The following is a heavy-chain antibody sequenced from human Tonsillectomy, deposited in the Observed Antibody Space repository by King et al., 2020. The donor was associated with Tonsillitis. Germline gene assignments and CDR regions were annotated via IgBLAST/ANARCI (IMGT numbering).Heavy chain of an antibody. Sequence: VQLVESGGGLVHPGGSLRLSCAASGFTFSSYDMHWVRHATGKGLEWVSALGSAGDTYYSGSVKGRFTISRENAKNSLYLQMNSLRAGDTAVYYCARGRYCSGGSCEYYFDYWGQGTLVTVSS. CDR2: LGSAGDT. D-gene: IGHD2-15*01. CDR3: ARGRYCSGGSCEYYFDY. J-gene: IGHJ4*02. V-gene: IGHV3-13*01. CDR1: GFTFSSYD.